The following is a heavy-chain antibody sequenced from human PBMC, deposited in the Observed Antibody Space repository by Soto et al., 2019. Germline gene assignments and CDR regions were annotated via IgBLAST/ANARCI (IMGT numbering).Heavy chain of an antibody. CDR2: ISSDGESK. CDR1: GFTFRSYG. D-gene: IGHD3-16*01. V-gene: IGHV3-30*18. Sequence: QVQLVESGGGMVQPGRPLRLSCATSGFTFRSYGMHWVRQSPDKGLEWVAVISSDGESKYYADSVRGRFTISRGNSKNMLFLYMTSLRPEATAVYYCAKDLVVAGVRLGEVSTDLDYWGQGIVVSVSS. J-gene: IGHJ4*02. CDR3: AKDLVVAGVRLGEVSTDLDY.